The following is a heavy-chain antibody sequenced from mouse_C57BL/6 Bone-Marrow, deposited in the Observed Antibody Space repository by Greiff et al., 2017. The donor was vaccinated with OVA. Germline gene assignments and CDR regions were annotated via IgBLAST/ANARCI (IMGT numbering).Heavy chain of an antibody. D-gene: IGHD1-1*01. CDR3: AREGLFTTVVATDYAMDY. Sequence: EVQGVESGGGLVQPGGSLKLSCAASGFTFSDYGMAWVRQAPRKGPEWVAFISNLAYSIYYADTVTGRFTISRENAKNTLYLEMSSLRSEDTAMYYCAREGLFTTVVATDYAMDYWGQGTSVTVSS. V-gene: IGHV5-15*01. CDR2: ISNLAYSI. CDR1: GFTFSDYG. J-gene: IGHJ4*01.